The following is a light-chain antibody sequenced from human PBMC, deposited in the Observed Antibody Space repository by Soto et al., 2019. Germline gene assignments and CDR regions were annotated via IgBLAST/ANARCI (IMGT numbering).Light chain of an antibody. CDR3: QQDNTYPYT. CDR1: QSIGSW. Sequence: DIQMTQSPSTLSASVGDRVTITCRASQSIGSWLAWYQQKPGKAPKLLIYKGSSLESGVPSRFSGSGSGTEFTLTISSLQPDDFASYYCQQDNTYPYTFGQGTQLEIE. CDR2: KGS. J-gene: IGKJ2*01. V-gene: IGKV1-5*03.